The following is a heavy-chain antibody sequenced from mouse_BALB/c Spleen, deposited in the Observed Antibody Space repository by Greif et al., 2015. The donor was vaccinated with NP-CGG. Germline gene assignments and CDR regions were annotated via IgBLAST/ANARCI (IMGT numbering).Heavy chain of an antibody. V-gene: IGHV1S81*02. D-gene: IGHD4-1*01. CDR3: TRSWVDY. CDR2: INPSNGGS. J-gene: IGHJ2*01. CDR1: GYTFTSYY. Sequence: VQRVESGAELVKPGASVKLSCKASGYTFTSYYIYWVKQRPGQGLEWIGEINPSNGGSNFNEKFKSKATLTVDKSSSTAFMQLSSLTSEDSAVYYCTRSWVDYWGQGTTLTVSS.